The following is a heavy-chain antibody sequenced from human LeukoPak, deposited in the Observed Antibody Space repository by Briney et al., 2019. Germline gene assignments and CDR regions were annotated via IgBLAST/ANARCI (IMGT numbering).Heavy chain of an antibody. V-gene: IGHV3-7*01. Sequence: GGSLRLSCAASGFTFSSYWMSWVRQAPGKGLEWVANIKQDTTEQYYVESAKGRFTISRDNTKNSLYLQVNSLRAEDTAVYYCARFHYCSSTNCYPRHFDYWGQGTLVTVSS. D-gene: IGHD2-2*01. J-gene: IGHJ4*02. CDR3: ARFHYCSSTNCYPRHFDY. CDR2: IKQDTTEQ. CDR1: GFTFSSYW.